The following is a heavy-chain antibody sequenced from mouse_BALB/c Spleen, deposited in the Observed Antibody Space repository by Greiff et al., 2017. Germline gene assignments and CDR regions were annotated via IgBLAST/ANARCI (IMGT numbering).Heavy chain of an antibody. CDR3: AREGDGYYVAY. D-gene: IGHD2-3*01. Sequence: EVQRVESGGGLVQPGGSRKLSCAASGFTFSDYGMAWVRQAPGKGPEWVAFISNLAYSIYYADTVTGRFTISRENAKNTLYLEMSSLRSEDTAMYYCAREGDGYYVAYWGQGTLVTVSA. CDR1: GFTFSDYG. V-gene: IGHV5-15*02. CDR2: ISNLAYSI. J-gene: IGHJ3*01.